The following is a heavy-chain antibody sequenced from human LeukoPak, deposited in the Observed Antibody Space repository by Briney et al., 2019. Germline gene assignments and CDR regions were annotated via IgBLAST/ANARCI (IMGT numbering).Heavy chain of an antibody. CDR2: INPSGGST. V-gene: IGHV1-46*01. CDR3: ARVEAAAGPTYDY. CDR1: GYTFTSYY. J-gene: IGHJ4*02. D-gene: IGHD6-13*01. Sequence: ASVKVSCKASGYTFTSYYMHWVRQAPGQGLEWMGIINPSGGSTSYAQKFQGRVTMTRDTSISTAYMELSRLRSDGTAVYYCARVEAAAGPTYDYWGQGTLVTVSS.